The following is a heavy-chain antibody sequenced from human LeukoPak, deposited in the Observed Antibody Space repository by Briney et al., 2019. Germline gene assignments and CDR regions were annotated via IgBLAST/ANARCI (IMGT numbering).Heavy chain of an antibody. Sequence: SETLSLTCTVSGVSISSYYWSWIRQPPGKGLEWIGYIIDNGNTNYNPSLKSRVTISVGTSKNQFSLKLSSVTAADTAVYYCVRHGGSYSLDYWGQGTLVTVSS. V-gene: IGHV4-59*08. CDR2: IIDNGNT. D-gene: IGHD1-26*01. CDR1: GVSISSYY. J-gene: IGHJ4*02. CDR3: VRHGGSYSLDY.